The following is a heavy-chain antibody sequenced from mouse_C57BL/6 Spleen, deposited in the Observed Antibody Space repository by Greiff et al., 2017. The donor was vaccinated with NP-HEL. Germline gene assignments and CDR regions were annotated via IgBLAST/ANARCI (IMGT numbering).Heavy chain of an antibody. CDR2: INYDGSST. Sequence: EVQRVESEGGLVQPGRSMKLSCTASGFTFSDYYMAWVRQVPEKGLEWVANINYDGSSTYYLDSLKSRFIISRDNAKNILYLQMSSLKSEDTATYYCARGGGFAYWGQGTLVTVSA. CDR3: ARGGGFAY. CDR1: GFTFSDYY. J-gene: IGHJ3*01. V-gene: IGHV5-16*01.